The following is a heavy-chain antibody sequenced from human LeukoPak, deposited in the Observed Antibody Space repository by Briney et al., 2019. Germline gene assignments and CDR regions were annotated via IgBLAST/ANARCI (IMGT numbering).Heavy chain of an antibody. CDR3: ATDQRYAFDY. Sequence: GGSLRLSCAASGFTFSNYAMNWVRQAPGKGLEWISNIRTTAEGAKYAYYADSVKGRVTISRDDGKNTLYLHMNSLRDDDTAVYYCATDQRYAFDYWGQGILVTVSS. J-gene: IGHJ4*02. D-gene: IGHD3-9*01. CDR2: IRTTAEGAKYA. CDR1: GFTFSNYA. V-gene: IGHV3-48*02.